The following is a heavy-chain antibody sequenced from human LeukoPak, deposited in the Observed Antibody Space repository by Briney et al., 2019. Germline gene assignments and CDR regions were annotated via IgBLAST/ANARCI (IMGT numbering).Heavy chain of an antibody. J-gene: IGHJ6*03. CDR2: IYTSGST. V-gene: IGHV4-4*07. CDR3: ARVSCCGYYYYMDV. D-gene: IGHD2-15*01. CDR1: GGSISSYY. Sequence: SETLSLTCTVSGGSISSYYWSWIRQPAGKGLEWIGRIYTSGSTNYNPSLKSRVTISVDKSKNQFSLKLSSVTAADTAVYYCARVSCCGYYYYMDVWGKGTTVTVSS.